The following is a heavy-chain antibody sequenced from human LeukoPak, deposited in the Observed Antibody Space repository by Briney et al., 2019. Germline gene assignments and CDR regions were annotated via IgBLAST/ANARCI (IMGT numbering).Heavy chain of an antibody. V-gene: IGHV1-69*05. CDR3: ARDGRRTYSSGWYYYYYMDV. D-gene: IGHD6-19*01. CDR1: GGTFSSYA. J-gene: IGHJ6*03. CDR2: IIPICGTA. Sequence: SVKVSFKASGGTFSSYAISWVRQAPGQGLEWMGGIIPICGTASYQQKFQGRVTITTDESTSTAYMELSSLRSEDTAVYYCARDGRRTYSSGWYYYYYMDVWGKGTTVTVSS.